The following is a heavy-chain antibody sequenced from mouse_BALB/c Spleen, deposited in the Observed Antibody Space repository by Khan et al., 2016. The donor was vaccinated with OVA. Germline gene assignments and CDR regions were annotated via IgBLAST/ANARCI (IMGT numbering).Heavy chain of an antibody. J-gene: IGHJ3*01. CDR3: ARNSYMYDFTY. V-gene: IGHV2-2*01. CDR1: GFSLTTYG. D-gene: IGHD2-14*01. CDR2: IWSGGNK. Sequence: QVQLQQSGPGLVQPSQSLSITCTVSGFSLTTYGVHWVRQSPGKGLEWLGLIWSGGNKDYNAAFISRLSITKDNSKSQVFFKMNSLQADDTAMYYCARNSYMYDFTYWRQGTLVTVSA.